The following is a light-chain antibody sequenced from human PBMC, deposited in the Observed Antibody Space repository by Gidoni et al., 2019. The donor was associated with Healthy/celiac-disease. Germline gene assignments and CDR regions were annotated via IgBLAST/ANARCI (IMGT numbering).Light chain of an antibody. J-gene: IGKJ2*01. CDR1: QSVSSN. Sequence: EIVMTQSPATLSVSPGERATLSCRASQSVSSNLAWYQQKPGQAPRLRIYGASTRATGIPARFSGSGSGTEFTLTISSLQSEDFAVYYCQQYNNWRTFXXXTKLEIK. V-gene: IGKV3-15*01. CDR2: GAS. CDR3: QQYNNWRT.